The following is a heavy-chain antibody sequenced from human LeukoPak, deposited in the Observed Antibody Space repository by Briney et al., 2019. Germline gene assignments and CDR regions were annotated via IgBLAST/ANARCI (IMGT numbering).Heavy chain of an antibody. CDR2: ISGSGGST. V-gene: IGHV3-23*01. Sequence: GGSLRLSCAASGFTFSSYAMSWVRQAPGKGLEWVSAISGSGGSTYYADSVKGRFTISRDNSKNTLYLQMNSLRAEDTAVYYRAKGFNSGSYYYFDYWGQGTLVTVSS. CDR3: AKGFNSGSYYYFDY. CDR1: GFTFSSYA. D-gene: IGHD1-26*01. J-gene: IGHJ4*02.